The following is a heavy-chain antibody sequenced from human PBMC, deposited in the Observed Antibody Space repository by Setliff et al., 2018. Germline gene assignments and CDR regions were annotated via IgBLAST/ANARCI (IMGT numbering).Heavy chain of an antibody. CDR2: ISWNSGNI. Sequence: SLRLPCAASGFTFDNYVMHWVRQAPGKGLEWVSGISWNSGNIGYADSVKGRFTISRDNAKNSLYLQMNSLRPEDTALYYCARDFCNGGSCYFYFHGMDVWGQGTTVTVSS. V-gene: IGHV3-9*01. CDR1: GFTFDNYV. D-gene: IGHD2-15*01. J-gene: IGHJ6*02. CDR3: ARDFCNGGSCYFYFHGMDV.